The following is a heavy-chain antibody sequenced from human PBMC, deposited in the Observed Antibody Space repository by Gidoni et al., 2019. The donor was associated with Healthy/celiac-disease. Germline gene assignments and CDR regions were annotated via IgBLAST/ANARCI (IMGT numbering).Heavy chain of an antibody. CDR2: IWYDGSNK. V-gene: IGHV3-33*01. J-gene: IGHJ3*02. Sequence: QVQLVESGGGVVQPGRSLRLSCAASGFTFRSYGMHWVRQAPGKGLGWVAVIWYDGSNKYYADSLKGRFTISRDNSKNTLYLQMNSLRAEDTAVYYCARALPYDYVWGSYRPPGADAFDIWGQGTMVTVSS. CDR1: GFTFRSYG. CDR3: ARALPYDYVWGSYRPPGADAFDI. D-gene: IGHD3-16*02.